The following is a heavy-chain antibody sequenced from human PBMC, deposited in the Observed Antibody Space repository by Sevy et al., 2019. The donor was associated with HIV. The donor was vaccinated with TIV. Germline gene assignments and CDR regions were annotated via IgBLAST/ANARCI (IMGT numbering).Heavy chain of an antibody. CDR2: ISSSSSYI. V-gene: IGHV3-21*01. D-gene: IGHD5-18*01. J-gene: IGHJ6*02. Sequence: GGSLRLSCAASGFTFSSYSMNWVRQAPGKGLEWVSSISSSSSYIYYADSVKGRFTISRDNAKNSLYLQMNSLRAEDTAGYYCAGGRLSWPMGIQYYYYGMDVWGQGTTVTVSS. CDR1: GFTFSSYS. CDR3: AGGRLSWPMGIQYYYYGMDV.